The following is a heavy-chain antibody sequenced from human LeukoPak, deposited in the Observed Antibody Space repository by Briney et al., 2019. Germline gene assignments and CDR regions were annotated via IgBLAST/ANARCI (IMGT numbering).Heavy chain of an antibody. CDR2: ITPNRDNT. CDR3: ARDLQTSVSYRS. Sequence: ASVNVSCMASGYTFTSYAINCVRQATGQGLEWMEWITPNRDNTGYPQKFQGRVTMTGNTIISTAYMELSSLRSEDTAVYYCARDLQTSVSYRSWGQRALWTVSS. V-gene: IGHV1-8*01. D-gene: IGHD1-26*01. CDR1: GYTFTSYA. J-gene: IGHJ4*02.